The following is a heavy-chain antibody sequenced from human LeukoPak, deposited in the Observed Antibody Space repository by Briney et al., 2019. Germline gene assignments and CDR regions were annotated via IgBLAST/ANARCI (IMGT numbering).Heavy chain of an antibody. CDR3: ATGGIIAAAHNWFDP. CDR2: IIPIFGSA. CDR1: GYTFTSYA. Sequence: SVKVSCKASGYTFTSYAISWVRQAPGQGLEWMGGIIPIFGSANYAQKFQGRVTITADESTSTAYMELSSLRSEDTAVYYCATGGIIAAAHNWFDPWGQGTLVTVSS. V-gene: IGHV1-69*13. J-gene: IGHJ5*02. D-gene: IGHD6-13*01.